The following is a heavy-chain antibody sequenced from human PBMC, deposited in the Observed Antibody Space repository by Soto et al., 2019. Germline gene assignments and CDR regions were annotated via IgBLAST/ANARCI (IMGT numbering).Heavy chain of an antibody. CDR2: MNPNFGDT. D-gene: IGHD2-8*01. Sequence: ASVKVSCKASGYTFSSYDINWVRQAPGKGLEWMGWMNPNFGDTDYAQKFQGRVTMTRNTSISTAYMELGSLRSEDTAVYYCARIRVMAYYHAMDVWGQGTTVTVSS. V-gene: IGHV1-8*01. CDR3: ARIRVMAYYHAMDV. CDR1: GYTFSSYD. J-gene: IGHJ6*02.